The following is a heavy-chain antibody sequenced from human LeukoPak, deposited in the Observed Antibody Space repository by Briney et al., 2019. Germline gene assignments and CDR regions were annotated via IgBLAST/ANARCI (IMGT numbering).Heavy chain of an antibody. V-gene: IGHV4-59*01. CDR2: IYYSGST. D-gene: IGHD4-23*01. J-gene: IGHJ4*02. Sequence: PSETLSLTCTVSGASISSYYWSWIRQPPGKGLEWIGYIYYSGSTNYNPSLKSRVTISVDTSKNQFSLKLSSVTAADTAVYYCAGDYGGNYPWSYWGQGTLVTVSS. CDR3: AGDYGGNYPWSY. CDR1: GASISSYY.